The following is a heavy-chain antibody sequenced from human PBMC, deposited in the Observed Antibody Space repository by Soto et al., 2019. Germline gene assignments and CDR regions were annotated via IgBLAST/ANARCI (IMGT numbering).Heavy chain of an antibody. CDR1: GGSFSGYY. CDR2: INHSGST. J-gene: IGHJ6*02. Sequence: QVQLQQWGAGLLKPSETLSLTCAVYGGSFSGYYWSWIRQPPGKGLEWIGEINHSGSTNYNPSLKSRVTISXXTXKNXCSLKLSSVTAADTAVYYCARTRREFYYYYYGMDVWGQGTTVTVSS. CDR3: ARTRREFYYYYYGMDV. V-gene: IGHV4-34*01.